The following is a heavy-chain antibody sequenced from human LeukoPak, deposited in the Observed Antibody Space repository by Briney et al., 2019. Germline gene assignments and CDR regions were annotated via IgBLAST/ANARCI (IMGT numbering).Heavy chain of an antibody. J-gene: IGHJ4*02. Sequence: PGGSLRLSCAASGFTFSSYGMHWVRQAPGKGLEWVAVIWYDGSNKYYADSVKGRFTISRDNSKNTLYLQMNSLRSDDTAVYYCARELSADTSVGHLAHWGQGTLVTVSS. CDR1: GFTFSSYG. V-gene: IGHV3-33*01. D-gene: IGHD5-18*01. CDR2: IWYDGSNK. CDR3: ARELSADTSVGHLAH.